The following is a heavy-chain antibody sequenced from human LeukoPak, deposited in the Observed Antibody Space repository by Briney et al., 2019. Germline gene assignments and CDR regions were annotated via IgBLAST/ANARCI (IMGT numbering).Heavy chain of an antibody. CDR1: GFTVSSNY. Sequence: PGGSLRLSCAASGFTVSSNYMSWVRQAPGKGLEWVSVIYSGGSTYYADSVKGRFTISRDNSKNTLYLQMNSLRAEDTAVYYCARARRTTHPVGATSRGPDYWGQGTLVTVSS. J-gene: IGHJ4*02. V-gene: IGHV3-66*01. CDR3: ARARRTTHPVGATSRGPDY. CDR2: IYSGGST. D-gene: IGHD1-26*01.